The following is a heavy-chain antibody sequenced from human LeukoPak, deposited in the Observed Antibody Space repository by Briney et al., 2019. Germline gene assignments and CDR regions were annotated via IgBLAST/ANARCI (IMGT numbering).Heavy chain of an antibody. Sequence: GGSLRLSCAASGFTFSSYSMNWVRQAPGKGLEWVSSISSSSSYIYYADSVKGRFTISRDNAKNSLYLQMNSLRAEDTAVYYCAREATIFGVVIPHFDYWGQGTLVTVSS. CDR3: AREATIFGVVIPHFDY. CDR1: GFTFSSYS. D-gene: IGHD3-3*01. CDR2: ISSSSSYI. J-gene: IGHJ4*02. V-gene: IGHV3-21*01.